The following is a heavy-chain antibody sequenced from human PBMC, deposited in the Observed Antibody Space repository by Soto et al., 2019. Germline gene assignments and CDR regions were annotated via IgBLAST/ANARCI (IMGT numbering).Heavy chain of an antibody. CDR3: ARVYSSSWYWFDP. V-gene: IGHV1-69*02. J-gene: IGHJ5*02. D-gene: IGHD6-13*01. Sequence: QVQLVQSGAEVKKPGSSVKVSCKASGGTFSSYTISWVRQAPGQGLEWMGRIIPILGIANYAQKFQGSVTITADKSTSTAYMELSSLRSEDTAVYYCARVYSSSWYWFDPWGQGTLVTVSS. CDR2: IIPILGIA. CDR1: GGTFSSYT.